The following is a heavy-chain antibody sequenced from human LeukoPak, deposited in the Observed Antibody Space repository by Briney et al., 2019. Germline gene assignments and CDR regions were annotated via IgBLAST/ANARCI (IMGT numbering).Heavy chain of an antibody. J-gene: IGHJ4*02. CDR1: GGSFSGYY. Sequence: KPSETLSLTCAVYGGSFSGYYWSWIRQPPGKGLEWIGEINHSGSTNYNPSLKSRVTISVDTSKNQFPLKLSSVTAADTAVYYCARGRGPIAAAGRMGYFDYWGQGTLVTVSS. D-gene: IGHD6-13*01. V-gene: IGHV4-34*01. CDR3: ARGRGPIAAAGRMGYFDY. CDR2: INHSGST.